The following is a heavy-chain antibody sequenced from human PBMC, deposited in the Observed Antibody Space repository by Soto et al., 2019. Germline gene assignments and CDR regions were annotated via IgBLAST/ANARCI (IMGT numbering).Heavy chain of an antibody. J-gene: IGHJ4*02. CDR2: ISSSSSTI. V-gene: IGHV3-48*02. Sequence: EVQLVESGGGLVQPGGSLRLSCAASGFTFSSYSMNWVRQAPGKGLEWVSYISSSSSTIYYADSVKGRFTISRDNAKTSLYLQMNSLRDEDTAVYYCARGFTSCYGCNGEFDYWGQGTLVTVSS. CDR1: GFTFSSYS. D-gene: IGHD2-2*01. CDR3: ARGFTSCYGCNGEFDY.